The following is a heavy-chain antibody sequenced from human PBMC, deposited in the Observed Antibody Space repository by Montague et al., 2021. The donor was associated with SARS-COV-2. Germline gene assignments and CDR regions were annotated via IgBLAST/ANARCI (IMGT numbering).Heavy chain of an antibody. CDR1: GGSIRPFY. CDR2: IFYNSNT. Sequence: SETLSLTCTVSGGSIRPFYWNWIRQTPEKGLEWIVYIFYNSNTNYNTSLNSRSTISVDTSKNKFSLQVTSVTAADTTVYYFARQSECYGPGNYPSVWLDPWGQGILVTVSS. CDR3: ARQSECYGPGNYPSVWLDP. V-gene: IGHV4-59*08. J-gene: IGHJ5*02. D-gene: IGHD3-10*01.